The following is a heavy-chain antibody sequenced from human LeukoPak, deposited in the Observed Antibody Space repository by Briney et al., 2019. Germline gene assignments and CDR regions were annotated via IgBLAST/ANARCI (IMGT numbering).Heavy chain of an antibody. Sequence: PGRSLRLSCVGSGFIFSSYAMHWVRQAPGRGLEWVAAISHDGGNKYYADSVKGRFTISRDNSKNTLYLQMNSLRREDTALYYCAKGEVAVVAASPEYWGQGTLVTVSS. CDR1: GFIFSSYA. CDR2: ISHDGGNK. CDR3: AKGEVAVVAASPEY. V-gene: IGHV3-30-3*01. J-gene: IGHJ4*02. D-gene: IGHD2-15*01.